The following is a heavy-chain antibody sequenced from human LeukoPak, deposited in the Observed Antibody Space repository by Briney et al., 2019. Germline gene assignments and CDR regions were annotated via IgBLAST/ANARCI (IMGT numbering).Heavy chain of an antibody. CDR2: IYTSGST. Sequence: SETLSLTCTVSGDSISSGDYYWSWIRQPARKGLEWIGRIYTSGSTNYNPSLKSRVTMPVDTSKNQFSLRLSSVTAADTAVYYCARVVDDFWSGYSYYMDVWGKGTTVTVSS. CDR1: GDSISSGDYY. D-gene: IGHD3-3*01. J-gene: IGHJ6*03. CDR3: ARVVDDFWSGYSYYMDV. V-gene: IGHV4-61*02.